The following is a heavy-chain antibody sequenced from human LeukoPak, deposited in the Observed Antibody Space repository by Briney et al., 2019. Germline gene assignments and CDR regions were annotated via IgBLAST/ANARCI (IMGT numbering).Heavy chain of an antibody. D-gene: IGHD2-2*01. V-gene: IGHV1-69*13. CDR2: IIPIFGTA. CDR3: ARAGIRLPWNFDY. CDR1: GGTFSSYA. J-gene: IGHJ4*02. Sequence: SVKVCCKASGGTFSSYAISWLRQAPGQGLEWMGGIIPIFGTANYAQKFQGRVTITADESTSTAYMELSSLRSEDTAVYYCARAGIRLPWNFDYWGQGTLVTVSS.